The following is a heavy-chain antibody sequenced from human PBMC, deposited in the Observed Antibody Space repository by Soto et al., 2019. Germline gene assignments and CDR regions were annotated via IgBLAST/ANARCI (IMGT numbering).Heavy chain of an antibody. CDR1: GFTVKGNY. J-gene: IGHJ4*02. CDR2: ISSTTNYI. CDR3: ARESEDLTSNFDY. Sequence: PGGSLRLSCAPSGFTVKGNYVGWVRQAPGKGLEWVSSISSTTNYIYYADSMKGRFTVSRDNAKNSVYLEMNSLSAEDTALYYCARESEDLTSNFDYWGQGTLVTVSS. V-gene: IGHV3-21*01.